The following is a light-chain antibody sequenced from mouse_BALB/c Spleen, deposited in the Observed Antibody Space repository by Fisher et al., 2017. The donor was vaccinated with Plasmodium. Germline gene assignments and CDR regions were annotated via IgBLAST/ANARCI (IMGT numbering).Light chain of an antibody. Sequence: TPGDSVSLSCRASQSISNYLHWYQQKSHGSPRLLISYSSQSISGIPSRFSGSGSGTDFTLSINSVETEDFGVYFCQQSNSWPLTFGAGTKLELK. CDR1: QSISNY. CDR2: YSS. V-gene: IGKV5-45*01. J-gene: IGKJ5*01. CDR3: QQSNSWPLT.